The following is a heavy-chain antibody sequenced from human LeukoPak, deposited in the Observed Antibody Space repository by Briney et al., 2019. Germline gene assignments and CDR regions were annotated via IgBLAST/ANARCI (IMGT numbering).Heavy chain of an antibody. V-gene: IGHV3-48*01. CDR1: GFTFSSYS. CDR3: AREGAGYGGDGWGYFDY. Sequence: PGGSLRLSCAASGFTFSSYSMNWVRQAPGKGLEWVSYISSSSSTIYYADSVKGRFTISRGNAKNSLYLQMNSLRAEDTAVYYCAREGAGYGGDGWGYFDYWGQGTLVTVSS. D-gene: IGHD4-23*01. CDR2: ISSSSSTI. J-gene: IGHJ4*02.